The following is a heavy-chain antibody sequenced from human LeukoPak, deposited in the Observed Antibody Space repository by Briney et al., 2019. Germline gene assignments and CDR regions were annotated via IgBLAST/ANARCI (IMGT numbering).Heavy chain of an antibody. CDR3: ARHRYDYFDY. CDR2: ISSSGST. Sequence: SETLSLTCNVSGGSITSHPWSWIRQPPGKGLEWIGYISSSGSTNFHPSFKGRVTISADRSKNQISLRMRSVTAADTAVYYCARHRYDYFDYWGQGTLVTVSS. CDR1: GGSITSHP. D-gene: IGHD3-16*02. V-gene: IGHV4-59*08. J-gene: IGHJ4*02.